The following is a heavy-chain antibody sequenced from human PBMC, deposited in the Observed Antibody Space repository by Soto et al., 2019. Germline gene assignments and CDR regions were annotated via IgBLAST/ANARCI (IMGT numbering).Heavy chain of an antibody. V-gene: IGHV1-2*02. CDR3: ARRGELSLAKAHLMRYYYYGMDV. CDR2: INPNSGGT. Sequence: ASVKVSCKASGYTFTGHYMHWVRQAPGQGLEWMGWINPNSGGTNYAQKFQGRVTMTRDTSISTAYMELSRLRSDDTAVYYCARRGELSLAKAHLMRYYYYGMDVWGQGTTVTVSS. CDR1: GYTFTGHY. D-gene: IGHD1-7*01. J-gene: IGHJ6*02.